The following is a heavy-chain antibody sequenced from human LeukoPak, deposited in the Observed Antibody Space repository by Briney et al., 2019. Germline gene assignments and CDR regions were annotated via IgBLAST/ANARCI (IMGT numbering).Heavy chain of an antibody. Sequence: ASVKVSCKASGYTFTSYDINWVRQATGQGLEWMGWMNPNSGNTGYAQKFLGRVTMTRNTSISTAYMELSSLRSEDTAVYYCARGAGSSWTFDYWGQGTLVTVSS. J-gene: IGHJ4*02. D-gene: IGHD6-13*01. V-gene: IGHV1-8*01. CDR1: GYTFTSYD. CDR3: ARGAGSSWTFDY. CDR2: MNPNSGNT.